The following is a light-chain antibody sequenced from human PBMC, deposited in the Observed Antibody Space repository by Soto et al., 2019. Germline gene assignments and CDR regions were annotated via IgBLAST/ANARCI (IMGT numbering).Light chain of an antibody. J-gene: IGKJ1*01. CDR2: AAS. V-gene: IGKV1-6*01. CDR3: LQDYDYPRT. CDR1: QGIRDE. Sequence: AIQMTQSPSSLSASVGDRVTITCRASQGIRDELGWYQQKAGKAPNLLISAASRLQSGVPSRFSGRGSGTDFTLTISSLQPEDFATYYCLQDYDYPRTFGHGTKVELK.